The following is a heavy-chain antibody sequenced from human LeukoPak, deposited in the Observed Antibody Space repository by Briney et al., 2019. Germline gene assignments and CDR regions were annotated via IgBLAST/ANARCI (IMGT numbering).Heavy chain of an antibody. Sequence: ASVKVSCKASGYTFNNYGISWVRQAPGQGLEWMGWVTSYNGDTNYAQKFQGRVTMSADTATSTAYMELRSLRSDDTAVYYCASLVRLYYYMDVWGKGTTVTVSS. D-gene: IGHD2-2*01. CDR3: ASLVRLYYYMDV. CDR2: VTSYNGDT. CDR1: GYTFNNYG. J-gene: IGHJ6*03. V-gene: IGHV1-18*01.